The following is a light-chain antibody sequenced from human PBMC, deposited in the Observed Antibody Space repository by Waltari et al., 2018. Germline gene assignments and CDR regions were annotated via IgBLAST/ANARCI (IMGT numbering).Light chain of an antibody. Sequence: EIVMTQSPATLSVSPGERATLSCSARQNVTTYLAWYQQKPGQAPRLLIHRASIRATDIPGRFSGSGSGTEFTLTISGLQSEDFAVYFCQHYNNWPLTFGGGTKVEIK. CDR2: RAS. CDR3: QHYNNWPLT. J-gene: IGKJ4*01. CDR1: QNVTTY. V-gene: IGKV3-15*01.